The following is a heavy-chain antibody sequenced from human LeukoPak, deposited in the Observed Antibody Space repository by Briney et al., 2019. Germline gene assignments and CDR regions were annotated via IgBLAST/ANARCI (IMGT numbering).Heavy chain of an antibody. V-gene: IGHV3-66*01. CDR3: ARALFYFDY. J-gene: IGHJ4*02. CDR1: ELTVSSHY. CDR2: IYDDGST. Sequence: PGGSLRVSCAASELTVSSHYMGWVRQAPGKGLEWVSVIYDDGSTYYADSVKGRFTISRDNSKNTLYLQMNSLRVDDTAVYYCARALFYFDYWGQGTLVTVSS.